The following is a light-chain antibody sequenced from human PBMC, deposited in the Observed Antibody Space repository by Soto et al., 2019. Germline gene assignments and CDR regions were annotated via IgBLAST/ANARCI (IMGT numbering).Light chain of an antibody. Sequence: DIQMTQSPSSPSASVGDRVTITCQASQGISNYLNWYQQRPGEAPKLLIYDASNLQAGVPSRFSGSGSGTEFTFTISSLQPEDFATYYCQQYDNLFTFGPGTKVDIE. V-gene: IGKV1-33*01. CDR1: QGISNY. J-gene: IGKJ3*01. CDR3: QQYDNLFT. CDR2: DAS.